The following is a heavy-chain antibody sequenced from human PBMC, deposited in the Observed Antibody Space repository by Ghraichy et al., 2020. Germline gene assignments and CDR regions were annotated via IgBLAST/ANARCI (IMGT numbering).Heavy chain of an antibody. V-gene: IGHV4-34*01. CDR1: GGSFSGYY. D-gene: IGHD3-16*02. CDR2: INHSGST. J-gene: IGHJ4*02. CDR3: ARVSYDYVWGSYRSSLYFDY. Sequence: SETLSLTCAVYGGSFSGYYWSWIRQPPGKGLEWIGEINHSGSTNYNPSLKSRVTISVDTSKNQFSLKLSSVTAADTAVYYCARVSYDYVWGSYRSSLYFDYWGQGTLVTVSS.